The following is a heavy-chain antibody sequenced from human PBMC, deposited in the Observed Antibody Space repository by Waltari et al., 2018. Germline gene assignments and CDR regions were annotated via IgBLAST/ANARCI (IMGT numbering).Heavy chain of an antibody. CDR2: IWPGDSDT. CDR1: GYVFTSYW. V-gene: IGHV5-51*01. CDR3: ARGYLSGTNHYFDY. D-gene: IGHD3-10*01. Sequence: EVQLVQSGAEVKKPGESLRISCKASGYVFTSYWIAWLRQMPAKGLDWMGIIWPGDSDTRYSPSFQGQVTLSADKSISTAYLQWSSLEASDTAIYYCARGYLSGTNHYFDYWGQGTLVTVSS. J-gene: IGHJ4*02.